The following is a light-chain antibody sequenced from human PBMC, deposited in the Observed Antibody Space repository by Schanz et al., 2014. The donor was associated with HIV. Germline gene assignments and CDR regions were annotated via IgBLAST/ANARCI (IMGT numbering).Light chain of an antibody. J-gene: IGKJ3*01. V-gene: IGKV1-27*01. CDR3: QQYSSVPFT. Sequence: DIQLTQSPSFLSASVGDRVTITCRASQGISNYLAWYQQKPGKVPKVLIYAASTLQSGVPSRFSGSGSGTDFTLTISSLQPDDFATYYCQQYSSVPFTFGPGTKVEI. CDR1: QGISNY. CDR2: AAS.